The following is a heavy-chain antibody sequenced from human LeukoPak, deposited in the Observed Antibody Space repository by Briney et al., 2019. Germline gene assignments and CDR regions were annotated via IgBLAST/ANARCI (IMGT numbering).Heavy chain of an antibody. CDR1: GFSLSTSGVG. Sequence: KRSGPTLVTPTQTLTLTCTFSGFSLSTSGVGVGWIRQPPGKALEWLALLYWDGDKRYSPSPKSRLTITKDTSKNQVVLTMTNMDPVDTATYYCAHSVSLDFNYWYFDLWGRGTLVTVSS. CDR3: AHSVSLDFNYWYFDL. D-gene: IGHD1-1*01. CDR2: LYWDGDK. J-gene: IGHJ2*01. V-gene: IGHV2-5*02.